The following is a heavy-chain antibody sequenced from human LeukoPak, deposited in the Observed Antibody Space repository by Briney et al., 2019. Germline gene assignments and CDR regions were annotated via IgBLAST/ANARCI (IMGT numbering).Heavy chain of an antibody. CDR3: TRGPRRNGMDV. CDR1: GFTVSSNY. CDR2: MYSGDSK. Sequence: GGSLRLSCAASGFTVSSNYMSWVRQAAGNGLEWVSAMYSGDSKDYADSVKGRFTISRDNSKNTLYLQMNSLRAEDTAVYYCTRGPRRNGMDVWGQGTTVTVSS. J-gene: IGHJ6*02. V-gene: IGHV3-53*01.